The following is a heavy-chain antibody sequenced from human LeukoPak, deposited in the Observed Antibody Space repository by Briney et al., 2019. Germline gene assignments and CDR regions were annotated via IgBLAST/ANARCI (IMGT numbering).Heavy chain of an antibody. J-gene: IGHJ4*02. V-gene: IGHV3-7*03. CDR1: GFTFSSYW. Sequence: PGGSLRLSCAASGFTFSSYWMSWVRQAPGKGLEWVANIKQDGSEKYYVDSVKGRFTISRDNAKNSLYLQMNSLRAEDTAVYYCARDQSVKQCLVKVGFDYWGQGTLVTVSS. CDR3: ARDQSVKQCLVKVGFDY. D-gene: IGHD6-19*01. CDR2: IKQDGSEK.